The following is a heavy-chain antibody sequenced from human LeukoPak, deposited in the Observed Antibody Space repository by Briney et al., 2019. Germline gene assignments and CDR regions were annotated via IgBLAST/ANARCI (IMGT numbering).Heavy chain of an antibody. CDR2: IYYSGST. D-gene: IGHD3-22*01. CDR3: ARSRNYYDSSGYYPSRYFDY. V-gene: IGHV4-39*01. CDR1: GGSISSSSYY. Sequence: KASETLSLTCTVSGGSISSSSYYWGWIRQPPGKGLEWIGSIYYSGSTYYNPSLKSRVTISVDTSKNQFSLKLSSVTAADTAVYYCARSRNYYDSSGYYPSRYFDYWGQGTLVTVSS. J-gene: IGHJ4*02.